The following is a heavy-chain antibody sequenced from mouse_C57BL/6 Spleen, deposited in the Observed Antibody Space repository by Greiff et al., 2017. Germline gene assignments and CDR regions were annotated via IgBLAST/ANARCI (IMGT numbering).Heavy chain of an antibody. V-gene: IGHV1-26*01. CDR1: GYTFTDYY. Sequence: VQLQQSGPELVKPGASVKISCKASGYTFTDYYMNWVKQSHGKSLEWIGDINPNNGGTSYNQKFKGKATLTVDKSSSTAYMELRSLTSEDSAVYYCAEGRYSNFLYWYFDVWGTGTTVTVSS. CDR3: AEGRYSNFLYWYFDV. D-gene: IGHD2-5*01. CDR2: INPNNGGT. J-gene: IGHJ1*03.